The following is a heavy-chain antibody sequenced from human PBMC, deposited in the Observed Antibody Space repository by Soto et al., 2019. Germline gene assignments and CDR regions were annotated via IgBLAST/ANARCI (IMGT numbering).Heavy chain of an antibody. CDR3: ARDRSGPGNWNYDTFDL. J-gene: IGHJ3*01. V-gene: IGHV1-69*19. CDR1: GGTFSSLG. CDR2: FIPMFGTA. D-gene: IGHD1-7*01. Sequence: QVQLVQSGAEVKKPGSSLKVSCRASGGTFSSLGISWVRQGPRQGLEWLGGFIPMFGTANYPLKFQGRVTLSANDSTSTAYMELSSLTSEDTAMYFCARDRSGPGNWNYDTFDLWGQGTTVTVSS.